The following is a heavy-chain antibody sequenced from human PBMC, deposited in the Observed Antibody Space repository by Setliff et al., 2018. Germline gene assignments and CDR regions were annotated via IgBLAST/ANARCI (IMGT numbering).Heavy chain of an antibody. CDR2: VYTTGST. V-gene: IGHV4-4*07. CDR1: GGSMGSYY. D-gene: IGHD3-22*01. CDR3: AGDSSGYKPFDY. Sequence: SETLSLTCTVSGGSMGSYYWTWIRQSAGKGLEWIGRVYTTGSTAFNPSLNSRVTMSLDKSKNQFSLKLYSVTAADTAVYYCAGDSSGYKPFDYWGQGTLVTVSS. J-gene: IGHJ4*02.